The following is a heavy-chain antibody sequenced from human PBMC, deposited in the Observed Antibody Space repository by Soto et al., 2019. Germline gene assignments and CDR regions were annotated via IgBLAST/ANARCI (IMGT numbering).Heavy chain of an antibody. CDR2: FEPEDGET. CDR3: ARHWEGAAAGPEPPRDQYNWFDP. CDR1: GYTFTSYG. V-gene: IGHV1-24*01. D-gene: IGHD6-13*01. J-gene: IGHJ5*02. Sequence: ASVKVSCKASGYTFTSYGISWVRQAPGQGLEWMGGFEPEDGETIYAQKFQGRVTMTEDASTDTAYMELSSLRSEDTAVYYCARHWEGAAAGPEPPRDQYNWFDPWGQGTLVTVSS.